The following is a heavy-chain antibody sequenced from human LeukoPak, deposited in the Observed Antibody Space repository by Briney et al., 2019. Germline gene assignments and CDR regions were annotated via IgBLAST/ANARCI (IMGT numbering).Heavy chain of an antibody. D-gene: IGHD1-7*01. CDR1: GFTFGDYA. CDR2: IRSKAYGGTT. J-gene: IGHJ4*02. V-gene: IGHV3-49*04. CDR3: TRETVPWNYGEVSDY. Sequence: PGGSLRLSCTASGFTFGDYAMSWVRQAPGKGLEWVGFIRSKAYGGTTEYAASVKGRFTISRDDSKSIAYLQMNSLKTEDTAVYYCTRETVPWNYGEVSDYWGQGTLVTVSS.